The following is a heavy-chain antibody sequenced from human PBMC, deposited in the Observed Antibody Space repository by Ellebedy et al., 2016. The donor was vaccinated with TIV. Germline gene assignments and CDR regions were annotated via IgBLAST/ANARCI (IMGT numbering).Heavy chain of an antibody. Sequence: PGGSLRLSCAASGFTFSGYYMSWFRQAPGKGPEWVSYISYSGDLMYYADSVKGRFTTSRDNAGNSLYLQMNSLRAEDTAVYYCIRNFGPTVVTTDYWGQGTLVTVSS. CDR1: GFTFSGYY. D-gene: IGHD4-23*01. CDR3: IRNFGPTVVTTDY. CDR2: ISYSGDLM. J-gene: IGHJ4*02. V-gene: IGHV3-11*01.